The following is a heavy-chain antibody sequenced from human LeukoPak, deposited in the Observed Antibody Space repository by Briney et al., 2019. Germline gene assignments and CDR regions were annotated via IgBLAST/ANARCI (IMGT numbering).Heavy chain of an antibody. CDR2: INHSGST. V-gene: IGHV4-34*01. J-gene: IGHJ4*02. Sequence: SETLSLTCAAYGGSFSGYYWSWIRQPPGKGLEWIGEINHSGSTNYNPSLKSRVTISVDTSKNQFSLKLSSVTAADTAVYYCARRPSLLWFGELSWAFDYWGQGTLVTVSS. CDR3: ARRPSLLWFGELSWAFDY. CDR1: GGSFSGYY. D-gene: IGHD3-10*01.